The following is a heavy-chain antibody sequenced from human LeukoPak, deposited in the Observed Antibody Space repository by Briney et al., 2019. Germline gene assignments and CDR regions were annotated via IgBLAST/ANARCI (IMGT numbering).Heavy chain of an antibody. CDR1: GFTFSSYS. CDR2: ISSSSYI. CDR3: ARDLLYSSGCFDY. D-gene: IGHD6-19*01. J-gene: IGHJ4*02. V-gene: IGHV3-21*01. Sequence: PGGSLRLSCAASGFTFSSYSMNWVRQAPGKGLEWVSSISSSSYIYYADSVKGRFTISRDSAKNSLYLQMNSLRAEDTAVYYCARDLLYSSGCFDYWGQGTLVTVSS.